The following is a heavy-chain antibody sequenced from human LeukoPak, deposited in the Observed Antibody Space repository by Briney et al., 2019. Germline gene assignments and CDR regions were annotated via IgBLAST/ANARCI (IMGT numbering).Heavy chain of an antibody. CDR3: AREVVIAATYDY. CDR2: IHYTGST. Sequence: SETLSLTCSVSGGSINSYYWSWIRQPPGKGLECIGYIHYTGSTNYNPSLKSRVTMSVDTSKNQFSLKLSSVTAADTAVYYCAREVVIAATYDYWGQGTLDTVSS. CDR1: GGSINSYY. V-gene: IGHV4-59*12. J-gene: IGHJ4*02. D-gene: IGHD2-15*01.